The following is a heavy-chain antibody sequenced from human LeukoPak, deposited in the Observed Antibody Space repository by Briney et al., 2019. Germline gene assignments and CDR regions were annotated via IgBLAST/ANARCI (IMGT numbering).Heavy chain of an antibody. D-gene: IGHD1-1*01. CDR1: GFTFSSYG. V-gene: IGHV3-30*02. Sequence: SGGSLRLSCAASGFTFSSYGMHWVRQAPGKGLEWVAFIRYDGSNKYYADSVKGRFTISRDNSKNTLYLQMNSLRAEDTAVYYCARINEDYYYMDVWGKGTTVTVSS. J-gene: IGHJ6*03. CDR3: ARINEDYYYMDV. CDR2: IRYDGSNK.